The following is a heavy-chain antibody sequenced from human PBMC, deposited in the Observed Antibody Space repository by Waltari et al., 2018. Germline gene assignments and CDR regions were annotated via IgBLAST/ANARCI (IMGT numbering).Heavy chain of an antibody. J-gene: IGHJ4*02. D-gene: IGHD4-17*01. CDR3: AKCRSGLDY. Sequence: EVQLVESGRGLVQPGRSLRLSCAASGFTFDDSAMHWVRQAPGKGLEWVSGISWNSGSRGYADSVKGRFTISRDNATNSLYLQMNSLGAEDSVLYYCAKCRSGLDYWGQGTLVTVSS. CDR2: ISWNSGSR. V-gene: IGHV3-9*01. CDR1: GFTFDDSA.